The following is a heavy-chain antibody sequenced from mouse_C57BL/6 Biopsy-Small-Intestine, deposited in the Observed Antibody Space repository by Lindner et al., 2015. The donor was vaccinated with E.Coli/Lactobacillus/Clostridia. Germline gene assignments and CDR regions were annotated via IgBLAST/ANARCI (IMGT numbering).Heavy chain of an antibody. CDR2: ISYSGNT. V-gene: IGHV3-8*01. CDR1: GYSIASDY. D-gene: IGHD1-1*01. Sequence: QLQESGPGLANLTQTLSLTCSVTGYSIASDYWNWIRKFPGNKLEYMGYISYSGNTYYNPSLKSRISITRDTSKNQYYLQLNSVTTEDTATYYCARFEGSSYGYFDVWGTGTTVTVSS. CDR3: ARFEGSSYGYFDV. J-gene: IGHJ1*03.